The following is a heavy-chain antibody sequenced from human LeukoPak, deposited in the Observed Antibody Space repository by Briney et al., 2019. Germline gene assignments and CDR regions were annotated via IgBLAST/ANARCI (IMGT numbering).Heavy chain of an antibody. CDR3: ASLTYDFWSGYFGLFDY. CDR1: GGSISSSSYY. D-gene: IGHD3-3*01. CDR2: IYYSGST. J-gene: IGHJ4*02. Sequence: SETLSLTCTVSGGSISSSSYYWGWIRQPPGKGLEWIGSIYYSGSTYYNPSLKSRVTISVDTSKNQFSLKLSSVTAADTAVYYCASLTYDFWSGYFGLFDYWGQGTLVTVSS. V-gene: IGHV4-39*07.